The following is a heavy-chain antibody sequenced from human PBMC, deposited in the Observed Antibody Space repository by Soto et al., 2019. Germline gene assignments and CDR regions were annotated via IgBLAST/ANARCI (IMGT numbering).Heavy chain of an antibody. Sequence: GESLKISCKGSGYSFTSYWISWVRQMPGKGLEWMGRIDPSDSYTNYSPSFQGHVTISADKSISTAYLQWSSLKASDTAMYYCARWDIAYDSSGYYSYWGQGTLVTVSS. CDR2: IDPSDSYT. J-gene: IGHJ4*02. V-gene: IGHV5-10-1*01. CDR3: ARWDIAYDSSGYYSY. D-gene: IGHD3-22*01. CDR1: GYSFTSYW.